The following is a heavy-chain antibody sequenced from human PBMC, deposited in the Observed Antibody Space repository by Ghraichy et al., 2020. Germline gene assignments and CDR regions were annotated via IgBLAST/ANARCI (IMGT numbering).Heavy chain of an antibody. Sequence: SETLSLTCTVSGGSISSGGYYWSWIRQHPGKGLEWIGYIYYSGSTYYNPSLKSRVTISVDTSKNQFSLKLSSVTAADTAVYYCARVPYKGYSYGMTSDAFDIWGQGTMVTVSS. CDR2: IYYSGST. CDR3: ARVPYKGYSYGMTSDAFDI. J-gene: IGHJ3*02. CDR1: GGSISSGGYY. V-gene: IGHV4-31*03. D-gene: IGHD5-18*01.